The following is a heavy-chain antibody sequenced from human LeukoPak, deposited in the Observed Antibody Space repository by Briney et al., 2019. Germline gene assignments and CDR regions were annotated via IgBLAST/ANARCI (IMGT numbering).Heavy chain of an antibody. V-gene: IGHV3-74*01. D-gene: IGHD3-10*01. Sequence: GGSLRLSCAASGFTFSSYWMHWVRPAPGKGLVWVSRINSDGRSTFYADSVKGRFTTSRDNAENTVYLQMNSLRADDTAVYYCARIPGGSGSQYDYWGQGTLVIVSS. J-gene: IGHJ4*02. CDR3: ARIPGGSGSQYDY. CDR1: GFTFSSYW. CDR2: INSDGRST.